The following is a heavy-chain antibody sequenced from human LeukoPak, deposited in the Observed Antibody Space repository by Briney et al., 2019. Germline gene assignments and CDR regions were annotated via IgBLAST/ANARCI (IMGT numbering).Heavy chain of an antibody. J-gene: IGHJ6*02. Sequence: GGSLRLSCAASGFTFSSYSMNWVRQAPGKGLGWVSSISSSSSYIYYADSVKGRFTISRDNAKNSLYLQMNSLRAEDTAVYYCARQRTIVVVPAAIGPRDYYYGMDVWGQGTTVTVSS. CDR3: ARQRTIVVVPAAIGPRDYYYGMDV. D-gene: IGHD2-2*02. CDR1: GFTFSSYS. V-gene: IGHV3-21*01. CDR2: ISSSSSYI.